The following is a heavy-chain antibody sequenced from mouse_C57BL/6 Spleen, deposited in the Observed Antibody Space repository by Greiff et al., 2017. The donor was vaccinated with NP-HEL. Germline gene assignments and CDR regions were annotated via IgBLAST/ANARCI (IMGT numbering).Heavy chain of an antibody. CDR3: AREGYYYGSNAMDY. Sequence: EVQVVESGGGLVKPGGSLKLSCAASGFTFSSYAMSWVRQTPEKRLEWVATISDGGSYTYYPDNVKGRFTISRDNAKNNLYLQMSHLKSEDTAMYYCAREGYYYGSNAMDYWGQGTSVTVSS. J-gene: IGHJ4*01. D-gene: IGHD1-1*01. CDR1: GFTFSSYA. CDR2: ISDGGSYT. V-gene: IGHV5-4*01.